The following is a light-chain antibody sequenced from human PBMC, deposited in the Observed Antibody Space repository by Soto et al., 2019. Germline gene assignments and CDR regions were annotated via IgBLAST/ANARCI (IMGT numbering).Light chain of an antibody. CDR2: SAS. Sequence: DIQLTQSPSFLSASEGDRVTITCRASQDIHVFLAWYQHKPGKAPRLLIDSASTLQSGVPSRFTGSRSGTEFTLTTSSLQPEDIATYYCQKLNNYHLPLGPGTKVDIX. CDR3: QKLNNYHLP. V-gene: IGKV1-9*01. J-gene: IGKJ3*01. CDR1: QDIHVF.